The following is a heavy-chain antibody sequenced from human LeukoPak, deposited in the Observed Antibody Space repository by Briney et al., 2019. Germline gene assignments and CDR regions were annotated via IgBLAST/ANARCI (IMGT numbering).Heavy chain of an antibody. CDR1: GSIFTSYW. V-gene: IGHV5-51*01. D-gene: IGHD6-13*01. CDR3: ARHYSSSWILFDY. CDR2: IYPGDSDT. Sequence: GASLQISCEGSGSIFTSYWSGWVRQLPGKGREGMGIIYPGDSDTRYSPSFQGQVTISADKSISTAYLQWSSLKASDTAMYYCARHYSSSWILFDYWGQGTLVTVSS. J-gene: IGHJ4*02.